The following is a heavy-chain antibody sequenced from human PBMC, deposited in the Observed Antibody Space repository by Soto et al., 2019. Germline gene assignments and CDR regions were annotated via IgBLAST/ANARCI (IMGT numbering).Heavy chain of an antibody. Sequence: GGSLRLSCAASGFTFSSYGMHWVRQAPGKGLEWVAVISYDGSNKYYADSVKGRFTISRDNSKNTLYLQMNSLRAEDTTVYYCAKEEYSPLGYYYGMDVWGQGTTVTVSS. V-gene: IGHV3-30*18. J-gene: IGHJ6*02. CDR1: GFTFSSYG. CDR2: ISYDGSNK. CDR3: AKEEYSPLGYYYGMDV. D-gene: IGHD6-6*01.